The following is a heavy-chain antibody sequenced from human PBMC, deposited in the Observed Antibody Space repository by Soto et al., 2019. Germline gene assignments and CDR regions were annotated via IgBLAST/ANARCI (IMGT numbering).Heavy chain of an antibody. D-gene: IGHD1-7*01. Sequence: EVQLLESGGGLVQPGGSLRLSCAASGFTFNTYVMNWVRQAPGKGLEWVSTISYSADKTHYADSVKGRFIISRDNSRDTLFLQMNSLRADDVAVYYCARRARTATTNWGAFDVWGQGTMVTVSS. CDR1: GFTFNTYV. CDR2: ISYSADKT. J-gene: IGHJ3*01. CDR3: ARRARTATTNWGAFDV. V-gene: IGHV3-23*01.